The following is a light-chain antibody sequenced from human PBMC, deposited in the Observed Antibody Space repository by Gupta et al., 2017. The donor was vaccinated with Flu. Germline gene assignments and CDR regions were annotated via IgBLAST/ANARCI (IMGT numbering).Light chain of an antibody. CDR3: AAWDDSLSGYVV. CDR1: SSNVGSNY. Sequence: SSNVGSNYVYWYQQFPGAAPKLVISRDNQRSSGAPDRFSGSKCGTSASLAISGLRSEDEADYYCAAWDDSLSGYVVFGGGTKLTVL. J-gene: IGLJ2*01. CDR2: RDN. V-gene: IGLV1-47*01.